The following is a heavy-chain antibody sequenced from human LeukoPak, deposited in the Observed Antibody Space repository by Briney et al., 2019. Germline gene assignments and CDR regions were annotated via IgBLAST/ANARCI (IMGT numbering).Heavy chain of an antibody. D-gene: IGHD6-13*01. J-gene: IGHJ5*02. V-gene: IGHV3-7*01. CDR3: ARAIAAAGSSTPVP. CDR1: GFTFSSYA. CDR2: IKQDGNEK. Sequence: GGSLRLSCAASGFTFSSYAMSWVRQAPGKGLEWVANIKQDGNEKYYVDSVKGRFTISRDNAKNSLYLQMNSLRVEDTAVFYCARAIAAAGSSTPVPWGQGTLVTVSS.